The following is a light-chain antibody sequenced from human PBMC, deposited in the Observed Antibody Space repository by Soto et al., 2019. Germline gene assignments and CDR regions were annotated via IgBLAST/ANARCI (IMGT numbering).Light chain of an antibody. Sequence: DIQMTQSPSTLSASVGDRVTITCRASQSISSWLAWYQQKPGKAPKLLIYDASILESGVPSRFRGSGSGTEFTLTISSLQPDDFATYYCQQYNSYSWTFGQGTKVEIK. CDR3: QQYNSYSWT. J-gene: IGKJ1*01. CDR1: QSISSW. V-gene: IGKV1-5*01. CDR2: DAS.